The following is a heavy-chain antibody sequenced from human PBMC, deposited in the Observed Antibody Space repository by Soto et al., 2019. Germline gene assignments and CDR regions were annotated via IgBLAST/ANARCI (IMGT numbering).Heavy chain of an antibody. CDR2: IIPIFGIP. CDR3: ARSPPYDSSGYYGMDV. J-gene: IGHJ6*02. CDR1: GGTFSSYA. Sequence: QVQLVQSGAEVKKPGSSVKVSCKASGGTFSSYAISWVRQAPGQGLEWMGVIIPIFGIPNYAQKFQGRVTSTADEFTSTAYMELSSLRSEDTAMYYCARSPPYDSSGYYGMDVWGQGTTVTVSS. D-gene: IGHD3-22*01. V-gene: IGHV1-69*01.